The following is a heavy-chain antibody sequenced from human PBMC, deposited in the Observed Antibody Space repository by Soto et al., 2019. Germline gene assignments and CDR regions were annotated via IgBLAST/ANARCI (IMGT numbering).Heavy chain of an antibody. V-gene: IGHV1-3*01. CDR3: ARDQAARLYYYYGMDV. Sequence: QVQIVQSGAEVKKPGASVKVSCKASGYTFTSYAMHWGRQAPGQRLERMGWINAGNGNTKYSQKFQGRVTITRDTSASTAYIELSSLRSEDTAVYYCARDQAARLYYYYGMDVWGQGTTVTVSS. J-gene: IGHJ6*02. CDR2: INAGNGNT. CDR1: GYTFTSYA. D-gene: IGHD6-6*01.